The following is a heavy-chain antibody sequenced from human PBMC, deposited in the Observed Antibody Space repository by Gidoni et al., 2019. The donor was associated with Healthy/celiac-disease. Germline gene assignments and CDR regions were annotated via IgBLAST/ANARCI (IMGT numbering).Heavy chain of an antibody. CDR1: GFTFSSYG. CDR2: ISYDGSNK. V-gene: IGHV3-30*18. D-gene: IGHD2-2*01. CDR3: AKKPAARKGSGMDV. J-gene: IGHJ6*02. Sequence: QVQLVESGGGVVQPGRSLRLSCAASGFTFSSYGMHWVRQAPGKGLEWVPVISYDGSNKYYADSVKGRFTISRDNSKNTLYLQMNSLRAEDTAVYYCAKKPAARKGSGMDVWGQGTTVTVSS.